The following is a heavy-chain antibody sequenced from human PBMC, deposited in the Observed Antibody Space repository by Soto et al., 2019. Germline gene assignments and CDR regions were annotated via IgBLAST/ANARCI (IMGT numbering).Heavy chain of an antibody. CDR3: AKDWLAVRGEPPND. D-gene: IGHD3-10*01. Sequence: GSLRLSCAASGFTFSNYAMSWVRQAPGKGLEWVANIKSGGSVKYYVDSVKGRFTISRDNSKNTLYLQMNSLRAEDTAVYYCAKDWLAVRGEPPNDWGQGTLVTVSS. CDR1: GFTFSNYA. CDR2: IKSGGSVK. J-gene: IGHJ4*02. V-gene: IGHV3-7*03.